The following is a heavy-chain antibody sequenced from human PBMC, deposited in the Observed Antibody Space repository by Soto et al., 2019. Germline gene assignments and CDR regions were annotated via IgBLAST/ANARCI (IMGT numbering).Heavy chain of an antibody. D-gene: IGHD2-8*02. CDR2: INPDSGAT. CDR1: GYSFTGYY. J-gene: IGHJ4*02. V-gene: IGHV1-2*02. CDR3: ARGDYGTGGYPFPYFDY. Sequence: HEHLVQSGAEVKRPGASLKVSCKASGYSFTGYYIHWVRQAPGQGLEWMGWINPDSGATNYAQNFQGRVTLTSDTSISTASTDLTSLTSDDTAVYSCARGDYGTGGYPFPYFDYWGQGTLVIVSS.